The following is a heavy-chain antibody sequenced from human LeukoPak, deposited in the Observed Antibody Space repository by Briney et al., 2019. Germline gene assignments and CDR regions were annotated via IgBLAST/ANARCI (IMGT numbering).Heavy chain of an antibody. CDR3: ARGDPRYYYGSGSPQYGMDV. V-gene: IGHV1-2*02. D-gene: IGHD3-10*01. J-gene: IGHJ6*02. CDR1: GYIFTGYY. Sequence: ASVKVSCKASGYIFTGYYMHWVRQAPGQGLEWMGWINPNSGGTNYAQKFQGRVTMTRDTSISTAYMELSRLRSDDTAVYYCARGDPRYYYGSGSPQYGMDVWDQGTTVTVSS. CDR2: INPNSGGT.